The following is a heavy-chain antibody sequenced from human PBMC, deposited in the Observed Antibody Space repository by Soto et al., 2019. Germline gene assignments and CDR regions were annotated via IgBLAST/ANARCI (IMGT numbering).Heavy chain of an antibody. Sequence: SVPKPRTDAGSGGNISSSNWWRWVRKPPGKGLEWIGEIYHTGSTNYNPSLKSRVTISVDKSKNQFSLKLSSVTAADTATYFCARERFNMIQRVVTSRWSDPWGQGALVTVS. CDR3: ARERFNMIQRVVTSRWSDP. D-gene: IGHD3-10*01. V-gene: IGHV4-4*02. J-gene: IGHJ5*02. CDR2: IYHTGST. CDR1: GGNISSSNW.